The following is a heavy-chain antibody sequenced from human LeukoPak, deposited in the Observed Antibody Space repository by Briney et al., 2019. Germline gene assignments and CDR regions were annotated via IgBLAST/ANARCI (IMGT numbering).Heavy chain of an antibody. Sequence: GGSLRLSCAASGFSFSSYWMSWVRQAPGKGLEWISYISSTAFTLYYADSVKGRFTMSRDNAKNSVYLQMSGLRAEDTAVYYCAGGNFWSGYYRPYYFDYWGQGILVTVSS. D-gene: IGHD3-3*01. CDR1: GFSFSSYW. CDR3: AGGNFWSGYYRPYYFDY. V-gene: IGHV3-48*04. J-gene: IGHJ4*02. CDR2: ISSTAFTL.